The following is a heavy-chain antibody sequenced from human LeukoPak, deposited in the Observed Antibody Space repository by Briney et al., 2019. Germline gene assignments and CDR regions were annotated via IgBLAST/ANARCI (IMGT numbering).Heavy chain of an antibody. V-gene: IGHV3-21*01. CDR2: ISSSSSYI. CDR3: ARDDRGTGMDV. J-gene: IGHJ6*04. CDR1: GFTFSSYS. D-gene: IGHD2-15*01. Sequence: VGSLRLSCAASGFTFSSYSMNWVRQAPGKGLEWVSSISSSSSYIYYADSVKGRFTISRDNAKNSLYLQMNSLRAEDTAVYYCARDDRGTGMDVWGKGTTVTVSS.